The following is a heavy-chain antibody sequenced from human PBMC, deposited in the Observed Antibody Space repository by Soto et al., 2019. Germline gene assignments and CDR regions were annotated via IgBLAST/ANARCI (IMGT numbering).Heavy chain of an antibody. J-gene: IGHJ5*02. D-gene: IGHD2-2*01. V-gene: IGHV1-18*01. CDR2: ISAYNGNT. CDR1: GGTFSSYA. CDR3: AKTYCSSTSCYVGWFDP. Sequence: ASVKVSCKASGGTFSSYAISWVRQAPGQGLEWMGGISAYNGNTNYAQKLQGRVTMTTDTSTSTAYMELRSLRSDDTAVYYCAKTYCSSTSCYVGWFDPWGQGTLVTVSS.